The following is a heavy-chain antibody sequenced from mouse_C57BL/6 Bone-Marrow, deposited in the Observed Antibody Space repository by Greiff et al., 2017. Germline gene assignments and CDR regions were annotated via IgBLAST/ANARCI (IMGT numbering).Heavy chain of an antibody. D-gene: IGHD4-1*01. CDR3: ARRDWDAFAY. J-gene: IGHJ3*01. Sequence: VQLQESGGDLVKPGGSLKLSCAASGFTFSSYGMSWVRQTPDKRLEWVATISSGGSYTYYPDSVKGRFTISRYNAKNTLYLQMSSLKSEDTAMYYCARRDWDAFAYWGQGTLVTVSA. CDR2: ISSGGSYT. V-gene: IGHV5-6*01. CDR1: GFTFSSYG.